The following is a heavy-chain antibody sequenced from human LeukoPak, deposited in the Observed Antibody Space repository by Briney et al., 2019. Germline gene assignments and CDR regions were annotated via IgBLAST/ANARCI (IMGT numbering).Heavy chain of an antibody. CDR3: ARLTSDIVVVPAAIGGYRDY. J-gene: IGHJ4*02. CDR1: GGSFSGYY. D-gene: IGHD2-2*01. V-gene: IGHV4-34*01. CDR2: INHSGST. Sequence: SETLSLTCAIYGGSFSGYYWSWIRQPPGKGLEWIGEINHSGSTNYNPSLKSRVTISVDTSKNQFSLKLSSVTAADTAVYYCARLTSDIVVVPAAIGGYRDYWGQGTLVTVSS.